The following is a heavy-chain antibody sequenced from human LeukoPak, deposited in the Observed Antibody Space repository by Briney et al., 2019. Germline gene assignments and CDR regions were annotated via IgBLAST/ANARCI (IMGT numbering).Heavy chain of an antibody. CDR2: INAGNGNT. Sequence: ASVKVSCKAPGYTFTSYAMHWVRQAPGQRLEWMGWINAGNGNTKYSQKFQGRVTITRDTSASTAYMELSSLRSEDTAVHYCARSCSGGSCYIDTGGDAFDIWGQGTMVTVSS. CDR3: ARSCSGGSCYIDTGGDAFDI. D-gene: IGHD2-15*01. V-gene: IGHV1-3*01. CDR1: GYTFTSYA. J-gene: IGHJ3*02.